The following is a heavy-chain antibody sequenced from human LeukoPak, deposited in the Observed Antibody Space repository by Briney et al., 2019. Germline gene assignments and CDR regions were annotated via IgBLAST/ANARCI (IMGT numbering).Heavy chain of an antibody. CDR1: GFTFSSYS. D-gene: IGHD3-10*01. CDR2: INHSGYT. J-gene: IGHJ4*02. Sequence: PGGSLRLSCAASGFTFSSYSMNWVRQPPGKGLEWLGEINHSGYTNYSPSLKSRVTISVDTSKNQFSLKLSSVTAADTAVYYCARTRYYYNSRSYGAPYYFDYWGQGTLVTVSS. V-gene: IGHV4-34*01. CDR3: ARTRYYYNSRSYGAPYYFDY.